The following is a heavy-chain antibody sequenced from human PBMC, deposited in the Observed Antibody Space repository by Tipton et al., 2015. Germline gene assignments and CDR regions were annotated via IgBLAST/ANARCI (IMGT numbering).Heavy chain of an antibody. J-gene: IGHJ4*02. CDR3: TRGGYDYSPMDY. Sequence: QSGPEVKKPGASVKVSCKASGYTFTDYFMHWVRQAPGQGLEWMGWINTINGDTNYAQKFQDRVTMTRDTSITTAYMELGSLRSDDPAVYYCTRGGYDYSPMDYWGQGALVIVSS. V-gene: IGHV1-2*02. CDR1: GYTFTDYF. CDR2: INTINGDT. D-gene: IGHD5-12*01.